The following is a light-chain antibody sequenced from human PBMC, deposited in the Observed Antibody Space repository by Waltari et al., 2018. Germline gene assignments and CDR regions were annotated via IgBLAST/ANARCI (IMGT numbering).Light chain of an antibody. J-gene: IGKJ4*01. V-gene: IGKV4-1*01. CDR2: WAS. CDR1: QSVLHSSNNKNY. CDR3: QQYYNAPLT. Sequence: DIVMTQSPDSLALSLGERATINCKSSQSVLHSSNNKNYLAWYQQKPGQPPNLLIYWASTRESGVPDRFSGSGSGTYFTLTISSLQAEDVAVYYCQQYYNAPLTFGGGTKVEIK.